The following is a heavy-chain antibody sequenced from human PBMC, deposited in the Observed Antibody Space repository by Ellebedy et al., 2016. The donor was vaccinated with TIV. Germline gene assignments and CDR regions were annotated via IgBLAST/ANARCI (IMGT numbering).Heavy chain of an antibody. CDR2: IKSKTDGGTT. Sequence: GGSLGLSXEVFGFTFSNARMSWVRQAPGKGLEWVGHIKSKTDGGTTDYAAPVKGRFTISRDDSKKTLYLQMNSLKTEDTAVYYCTTGGGTFDYWGQGTLVTVSS. J-gene: IGHJ4*02. CDR3: TTGGGTFDY. V-gene: IGHV3-15*01. CDR1: GFTFSNAR. D-gene: IGHD2-15*01.